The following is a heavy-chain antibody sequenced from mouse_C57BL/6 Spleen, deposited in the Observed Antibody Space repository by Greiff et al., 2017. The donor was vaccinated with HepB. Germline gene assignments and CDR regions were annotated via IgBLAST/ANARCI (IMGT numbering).Heavy chain of an antibody. J-gene: IGHJ4*01. D-gene: IGHD2-2*01. CDR1: GFTFSSYT. CDR3: ARHSDGYDEGSMDY. Sequence: EVQLVESGGGLVKPGGSLKLSCAASGFTFSSYTMSWVRQTPEKRLEWVATISGGGGNTYYPDSVKGRFTISRDNAKNTLYLQMSSLRSEDTALYYCARHSDGYDEGSMDYWGQGTSVTVSS. V-gene: IGHV5-9*01. CDR2: ISGGGGNT.